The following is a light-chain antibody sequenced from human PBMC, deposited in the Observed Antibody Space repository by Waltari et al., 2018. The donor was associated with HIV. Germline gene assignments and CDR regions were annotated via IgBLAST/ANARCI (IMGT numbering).Light chain of an antibody. CDR1: QTIRNY. V-gene: IGKV1-39*01. CDR2: AAS. Sequence: DIQMTQSPSSLSASVGDRVTITCRASQTIRNYLHWYQQKPGRAPNLLISAASNLLSGVPSRFSGSSSGTDFILTITSLQPEDFTTYYCQQTYSTPWTFGQVTQVEIK. CDR3: QQTYSTPWT. J-gene: IGKJ1*01.